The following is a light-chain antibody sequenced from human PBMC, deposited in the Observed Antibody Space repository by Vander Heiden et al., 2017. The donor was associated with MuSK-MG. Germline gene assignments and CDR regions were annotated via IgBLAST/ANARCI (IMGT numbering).Light chain of an antibody. Sequence: EIVMTQSPATLSVSPGERATLSCRASQSVSSNLAWYQQKPGQAPRLLIYGASTRANGIPDRFSDSGSGKEFTLTSSGLQYEDFAVYYWLQDHTLRTFGQGTKVEIK. V-gene: IGKV3-15*01. CDR1: QSVSSN. J-gene: IGKJ1*01. CDR2: GAS. CDR3: LQDHTLRT.